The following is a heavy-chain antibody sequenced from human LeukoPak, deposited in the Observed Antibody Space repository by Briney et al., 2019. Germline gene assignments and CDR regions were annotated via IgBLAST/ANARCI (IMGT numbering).Heavy chain of an antibody. CDR1: GGTFTSYA. V-gene: IGHV1-69*04. CDR2: IIPILGIA. D-gene: IGHD6-19*01. J-gene: IGHJ4*02. CDR3: ARELAVAGSTGPIDY. Sequence: GASVKVSCKASGGTFTSYAISWVRKAPGQGLEWMGRIIPILGIANYAQKFQVRVTITADKYTSTAYMELSSLRSEDTAVYYCARELAVAGSTGPIDYWGQGTLVTVSS.